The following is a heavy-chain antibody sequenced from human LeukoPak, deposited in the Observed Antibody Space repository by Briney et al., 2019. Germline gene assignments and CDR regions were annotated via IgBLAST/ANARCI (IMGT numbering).Heavy chain of an antibody. J-gene: IGHJ4*02. CDR1: GFTFNNYA. CDR3: ARERDRGRTSPYFDS. V-gene: IGHV3-66*01. D-gene: IGHD3-16*01. CDR2: IYSGGDT. Sequence: GVSLRLSCAASGFTFNNYAMSWVRQAPGKGLEWVSVIYSGGDTYYADSVKGRFTISRDNSKNTLYLQMNSLRAEDTAVYYCARERDRGRTSPYFDSWGQGTLVPVSS.